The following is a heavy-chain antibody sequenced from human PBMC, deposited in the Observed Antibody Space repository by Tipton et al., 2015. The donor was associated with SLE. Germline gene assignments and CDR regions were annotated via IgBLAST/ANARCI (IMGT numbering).Heavy chain of an antibody. CDR3: ARISRRFHYSFFIDV. D-gene: IGHD2-15*01. Sequence: SLRLSCAASGFTFSNYGMNWVRQPPGKGLEWVSGISWNSNIIAYGDSVKGRFTISRDNAKSSLYLQMNSLRAEDTALYYCARISRRFHYSFFIDVWGKGTTVTVSS. CDR2: ISWNSNII. CDR1: GFTFSNYG. V-gene: IGHV3-9*01. J-gene: IGHJ6*03.